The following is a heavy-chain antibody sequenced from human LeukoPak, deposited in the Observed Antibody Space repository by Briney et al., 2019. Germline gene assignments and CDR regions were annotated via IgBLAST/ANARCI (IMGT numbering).Heavy chain of an antibody. Sequence: GASVKVSCKASGYTFTSYGISWVRQAPGQGLEWMGWISAYNGNTNYAQKLQGRVTMTTDTSTSTAYMELRSLRSDDTAVYYCARGDEDYDFWSGYYQFDYWGQGTLVIVSS. V-gene: IGHV1-18*01. CDR3: ARGDEDYDFWSGYYQFDY. D-gene: IGHD3-3*01. J-gene: IGHJ4*02. CDR1: GYTFTSYG. CDR2: ISAYNGNT.